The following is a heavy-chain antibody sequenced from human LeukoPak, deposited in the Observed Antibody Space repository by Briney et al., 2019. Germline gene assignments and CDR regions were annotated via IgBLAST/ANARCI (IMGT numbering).Heavy chain of an antibody. CDR2: IYCSGTT. J-gene: IGHJ6*02. Sequence: SETLSLTCTVSGGSISHYYWSWIRQSPGKGLEWTGYIYCSGTTNYNPSLKSRVTISVDTSRNQFSLQLRSVTAADTAVYYCAREDPQTTVPEGMDVWGQGTTVTVSS. V-gene: IGHV4-59*01. D-gene: IGHD4-17*01. CDR3: AREDPQTTVPEGMDV. CDR1: GGSISHYY.